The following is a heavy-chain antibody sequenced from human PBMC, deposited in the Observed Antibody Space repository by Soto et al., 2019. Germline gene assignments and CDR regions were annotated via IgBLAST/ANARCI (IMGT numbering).Heavy chain of an antibody. J-gene: IGHJ3*02. CDR3: ASGWVADYDYIWGSYRYTSAFDI. CDR2: IYYSGST. CDR1: GGSISSGGYY. V-gene: IGHV4-31*03. D-gene: IGHD3-16*02. Sequence: QVQLQESGPGLVKPSQTLSLTCTVSGGSISSGGYYWSWIRQHPGKGLEWIGYIYYSGSTYYNPSPNIRVTIPVHTSQYQFPPELSSVTAADTAVYYWASGWVADYDYIWGSYRYTSAFDIWRQGTMVTVSS.